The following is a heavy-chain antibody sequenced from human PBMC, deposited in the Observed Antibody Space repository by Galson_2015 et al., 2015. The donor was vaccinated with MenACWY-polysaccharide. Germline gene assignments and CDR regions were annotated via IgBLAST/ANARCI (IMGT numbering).Heavy chain of an antibody. D-gene: IGHD3-10*01. CDR1: GYSFTSYW. CDR2: IYPGGSDA. CDR3: ARITGGEYFQY. J-gene: IGHJ1*01. V-gene: IGHV5-51*03. Sequence: QSGAEVTKPGESLKISCKGLGYSFTSYWIGWVRQMPGKGLEWMGIIYPGGSDARFSPSFQGQVTMSVDKSISTAYLQWNSLKASDTSIYCCARITGGEYFQYWGQGALVTV.